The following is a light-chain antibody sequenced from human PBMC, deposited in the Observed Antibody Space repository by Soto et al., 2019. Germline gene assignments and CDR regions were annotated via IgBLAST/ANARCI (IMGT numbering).Light chain of an antibody. CDR1: SSDVGTYNY. CDR3: TSYTRDTAHV. CDR2: EVS. V-gene: IGLV2-14*01. Sequence: QSALTQPASVSGSPGQSITISCTGTSSDVGTYNYVSWYQHHPGKAPKLIIYEVSNRPSGVSNRFSGSKSGSTSSLTISGLQAEDEADYHCTSYTRDTAHVFGTGTKVT. J-gene: IGLJ1*01.